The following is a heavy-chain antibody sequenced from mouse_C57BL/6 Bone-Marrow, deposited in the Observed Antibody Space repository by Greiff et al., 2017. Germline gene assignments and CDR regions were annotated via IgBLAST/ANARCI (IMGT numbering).Heavy chain of an antibody. J-gene: IGHJ1*03. D-gene: IGHD3-2*02. Sequence: QVQLQQPGAELVKPGASVKMSCKASGYTFTSYWITWVKQRPGQGLEWIGDIYPGSGSTNYNEKFKSKATLTVDTSSSTAYMQLSRLKSEDSAVYYCARETAQATNFGVWGTGTTVTVSS. V-gene: IGHV1-55*01. CDR1: GYTFTSYW. CDR2: IYPGSGST. CDR3: ARETAQATNFGV.